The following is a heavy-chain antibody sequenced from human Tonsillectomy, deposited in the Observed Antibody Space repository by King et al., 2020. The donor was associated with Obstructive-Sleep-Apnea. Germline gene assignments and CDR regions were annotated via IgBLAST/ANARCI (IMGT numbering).Heavy chain of an antibody. CDR1: GGSISSSTYY. V-gene: IGHV4-39*07. CDR2: VYYSGRT. CDR3: ATEGAAGTNYFDH. Sequence: QLQESGPGLVKPSDTLSLTCTVSGGSISSSTYYWGWIRQPPGKGLEWIGSVYYSGRTYYNPSLKSRVTISEDTSQNQFSLKLISVTAADTTVYYCATEGAAGTNYFDHWGQGTLVTVSS. J-gene: IGHJ4*02. D-gene: IGHD6-13*01.